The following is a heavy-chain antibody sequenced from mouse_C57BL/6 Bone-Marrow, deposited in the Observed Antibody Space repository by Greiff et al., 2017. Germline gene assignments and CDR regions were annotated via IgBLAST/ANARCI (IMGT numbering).Heavy chain of an antibody. D-gene: IGHD1-1*01. V-gene: IGHV5-4*03. J-gene: IGHJ1*03. CDR1: GFTFSSYA. CDR3: ARGVGNLSRYFDV. Sequence: EVKLVESGGGLVKPGGSLKLSCAASGFTFSSYAMSWVRQTPEKRLEWVATISDGGSYTYYPDNVKGRFTISRDNAKNNLYLQMSHLKSEDTAMYSCARGVGNLSRYFDVWGTGTTVTVSS. CDR2: ISDGGSYT.